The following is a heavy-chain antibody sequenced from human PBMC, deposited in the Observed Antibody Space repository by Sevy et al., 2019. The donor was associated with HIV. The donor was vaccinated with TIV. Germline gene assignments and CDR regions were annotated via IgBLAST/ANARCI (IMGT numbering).Heavy chain of an antibody. CDR1: GFTFSNAW. V-gene: IGHV3-15*01. J-gene: IGHJ5*02. CDR2: IKTKTDGGTT. CDR3: TTDILVGEGRTLYDP. Sequence: GGSLRLSCAASGFTFSNAWMSWVRQALGKGLEWVGRIKTKTDGGTTDYAAPVKGRFTISRDDSKNTMYLQMNSLKSEDTAVYYCTTDILVGEGRTLYDPWGQGTQVTVSS. D-gene: IGHD3-3*01.